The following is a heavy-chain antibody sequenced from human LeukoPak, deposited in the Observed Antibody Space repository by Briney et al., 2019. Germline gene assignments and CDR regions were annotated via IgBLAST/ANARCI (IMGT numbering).Heavy chain of an antibody. V-gene: IGHV4-34*01. CDR1: GGSFSGYY. CDR2: INHSGST. J-gene: IGHJ4*02. Sequence: SETLSLTCAVYGGSFSGYYWSWIRQPPGKGLEWIGEINHSGSTNYNPSLKSRVTISVDTSKNQFSLKLSSVTAADTAVYYCAREGPESAGTYWGQGTLVTVSS. CDR3: AREGPESAGTY. D-gene: IGHD1-1*01.